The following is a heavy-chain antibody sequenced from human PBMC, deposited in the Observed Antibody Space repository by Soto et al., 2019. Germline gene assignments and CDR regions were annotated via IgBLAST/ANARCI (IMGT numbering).Heavy chain of an antibody. Sequence: VSLRLSCAASGFTFSTYAMNWVRQAPGKGLEWVSVLSGSGSRTYYADSVKGRFTISRDNSKNTLYLQMNSLRAEDTAVYYCAKASPFNSGDHWFDPWGQGTLVTVSS. V-gene: IGHV3-23*01. J-gene: IGHJ5*02. CDR3: AKASPFNSGDHWFDP. CDR2: LSGSGSRT. D-gene: IGHD1-26*01. CDR1: GFTFSTYA.